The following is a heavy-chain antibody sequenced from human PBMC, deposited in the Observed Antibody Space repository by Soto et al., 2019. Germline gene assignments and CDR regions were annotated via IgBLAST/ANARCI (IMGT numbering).Heavy chain of an antibody. CDR2: IRQDGSEK. Sequence: QTGGSLRLTCVGSGFTFSSNWMTWVRQAPGKGLEWVGNIRQDGSEKNYVDSVKGRFTISRDNAKNSLYLQMNSLRAEDTAVYYCAREIVVARGASYYDYWGPGTLVTVSS. J-gene: IGHJ4*02. V-gene: IGHV3-7*04. D-gene: IGHD2-2*01. CDR3: AREIVVARGASYYDY. CDR1: GFTFSSNW.